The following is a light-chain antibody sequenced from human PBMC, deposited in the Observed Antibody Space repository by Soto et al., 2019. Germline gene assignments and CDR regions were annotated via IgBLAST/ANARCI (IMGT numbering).Light chain of an antibody. CDR3: QQRSNWPPYT. CDR2: DAS. Sequence: EIVLTQSPATLSLSPGERATVSCRASQSVSSYLAWYQQKPGQAPRLLIYDASNRSTGIPARFSGSGSGTDFTLTISSLEPEDFAVYYCQQRSNWPPYTFGNRTKLEIK. J-gene: IGKJ2*01. V-gene: IGKV3-11*01. CDR1: QSVSSY.